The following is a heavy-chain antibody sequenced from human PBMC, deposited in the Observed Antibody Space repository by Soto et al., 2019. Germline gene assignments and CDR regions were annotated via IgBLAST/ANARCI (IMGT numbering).Heavy chain of an antibody. V-gene: IGHV1-18*01. CDR1: GYTFTSYG. Sequence: ASVKVSCKASGYTFTSYGISWVRQAPGQGLEWMGWISAYNGNTNYAQKLQGRVTMTTDTSTSTAYMELRSLRSDDTAVYYCAREAKGYDILTGYYSSGEFDPWGQGTRVTVAS. J-gene: IGHJ5*02. CDR3: AREAKGYDILTGYYSSGEFDP. CDR2: ISAYNGNT. D-gene: IGHD3-9*01.